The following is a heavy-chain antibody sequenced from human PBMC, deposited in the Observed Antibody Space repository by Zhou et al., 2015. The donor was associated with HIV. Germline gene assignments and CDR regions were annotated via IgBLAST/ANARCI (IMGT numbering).Heavy chain of an antibody. Sequence: QVQLVQSGAEVKKPGASVKVSCKASGYTFTDYYMHWVRQAPGQGLEWMGWINPSSGGTKYAQKFQGSVTMTRDTSITTAYMELSRLTSDDTAVYYCARYRFGELLDYWGQGTLVTVSS. CDR3: ARYRFGELLDY. CDR1: GYTFTDYY. J-gene: IGHJ4*02. V-gene: IGHV1-2*02. CDR2: INPSSGGT. D-gene: IGHD3-10*01.